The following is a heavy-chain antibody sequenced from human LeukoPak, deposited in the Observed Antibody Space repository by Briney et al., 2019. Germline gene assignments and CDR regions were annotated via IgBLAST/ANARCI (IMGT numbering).Heavy chain of an antibody. CDR2: ISSSSSYI. Sequence: GGSLRLSCAASGFTFSRYSMNWVRQAPGKGLEWVSSISSSSSYIYYADSVKGRFTISRDNVKNSLYLQMNSLRAEDTAVYYCARGKYCTNGVCYHYYYYYMDVWGKGTTVTDSS. CDR1: GFTFSRYS. CDR3: ARGKYCTNGVCYHYYYYYMDV. D-gene: IGHD2-8*01. V-gene: IGHV3-21*01. J-gene: IGHJ6*03.